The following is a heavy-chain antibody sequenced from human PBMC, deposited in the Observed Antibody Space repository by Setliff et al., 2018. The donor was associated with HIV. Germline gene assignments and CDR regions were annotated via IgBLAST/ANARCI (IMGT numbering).Heavy chain of an antibody. V-gene: IGHV3-66*02. CDR1: GFTVSSHY. Sequence: GGSLRLSCAASGFTVSSHYMSWVRQAPGKGLEWVSTIYSDGSTYHADSVKGRFTLSRDTSKNTLSLQMNSLRREDTAVYYCARVLPYNSALDNWGQGTLVTVSS. CDR3: ARVLPYNSALDN. D-gene: IGHD6-25*01. CDR2: IYSDGST. J-gene: IGHJ4*02.